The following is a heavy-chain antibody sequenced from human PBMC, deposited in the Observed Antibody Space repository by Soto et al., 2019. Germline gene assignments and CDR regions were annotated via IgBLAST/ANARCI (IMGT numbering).Heavy chain of an antibody. D-gene: IGHD2-15*01. J-gene: IGHJ3*02. CDR2: IYYSGST. CDR1: GGSISTYY. CDR3: ARSQDIVVVVAAICAFDI. Sequence: SETLSLTCTVSGGSISTYYWSWIRQPPGKGLEWIGSIYYSGSTYYNPSLKSRVTISVDTSKNQFSLKLSSVTAADTAVYYCARSQDIVVVVAAICAFDIWGQGTMVTVSS. V-gene: IGHV4-59*05.